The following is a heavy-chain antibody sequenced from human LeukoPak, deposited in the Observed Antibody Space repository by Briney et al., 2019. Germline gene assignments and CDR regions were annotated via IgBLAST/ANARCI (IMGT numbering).Heavy chain of an antibody. Sequence: GRSLRLSCAASGFTFSSYAMHWVRQAPGKGLEWVAVISYDGSNKYYADSVKGRFTISGDNSKNTLYLQMNSLRAEDTAVYYCARDPTYYDFWSGDNLLYYFDYWGQGTLVTVSS. CDR3: ARDPTYYDFWSGDNLLYYFDY. CDR1: GFTFSSYA. D-gene: IGHD3-3*01. V-gene: IGHV3-30-3*01. J-gene: IGHJ4*02. CDR2: ISYDGSNK.